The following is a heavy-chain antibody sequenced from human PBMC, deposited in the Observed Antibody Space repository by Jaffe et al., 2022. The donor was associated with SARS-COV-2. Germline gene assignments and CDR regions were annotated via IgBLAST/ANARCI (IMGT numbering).Heavy chain of an antibody. J-gene: IGHJ4*02. Sequence: QLQLQESGPGLVTPSETLSLTCIISSGSISTGSYYWGWIRQPPARGLEWIGTFFYTGTTYFNPSLKGRVTMSVDTSKNQFSLKLSSLTAADTAVYYCARHQSSGWYSFDYWGQGTLVTVSS. CDR2: FFYTGTT. CDR3: ARHQSSGWYSFDY. V-gene: IGHV4-39*01. D-gene: IGHD6-19*01. CDR1: SGSISTGSYY.